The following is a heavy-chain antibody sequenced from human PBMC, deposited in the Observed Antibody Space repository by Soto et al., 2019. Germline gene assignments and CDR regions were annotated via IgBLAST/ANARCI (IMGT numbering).Heavy chain of an antibody. V-gene: IGHV4-59*08. J-gene: IGHJ4*02. CDR2: VYYAGTT. CDR3: TRLGGFYQALDS. CDR1: GGSISSYY. D-gene: IGHD3-22*01. Sequence: SETLSLTCTVSGGSISSYYWSWIRQPPGKGLEWIGYVYYAGTTTYNPSLKNRVTISLDTPKNHFSLKMDSVTAADTAVYYCTRLGGFYQALDSWGQGVLVSVSS.